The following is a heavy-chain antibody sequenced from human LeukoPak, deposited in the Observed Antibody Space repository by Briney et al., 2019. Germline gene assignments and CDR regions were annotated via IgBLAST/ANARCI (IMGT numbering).Heavy chain of an antibody. Sequence: ASVKVSCKASGYTFTSYYMHWVRQAPGQGLEWMGIINPSGGSTSYAQKFQGRVTMTRDTSTSTVYMELSSLRSEDTAVYYCARGGNSYGRATYYYYYMDVWGKGTTVTVS. V-gene: IGHV1-46*03. J-gene: IGHJ6*03. CDR2: INPSGGST. CDR3: ARGGNSYGRATYYYYYMDV. CDR1: GYTFTSYY. D-gene: IGHD5-18*01.